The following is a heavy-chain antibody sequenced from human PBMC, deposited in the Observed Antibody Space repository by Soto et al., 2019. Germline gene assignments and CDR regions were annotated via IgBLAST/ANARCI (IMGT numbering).Heavy chain of an antibody. CDR3: ARDVDSSGWYFDY. V-gene: IGHV3-48*02. J-gene: IGHJ4*02. CDR2: ISSSSSSTI. Sequence: GSLRLSCAASGFTFSSYSMNWVRQAPGKGLEWVSYISSSSSSTIYYADSVKGRFTISRDNAKNSLYLQMNSLRDEDTAVYYCARDVDSSGWYFDYWGQGTLVTVS. CDR1: GFTFSSYS. D-gene: IGHD6-19*01.